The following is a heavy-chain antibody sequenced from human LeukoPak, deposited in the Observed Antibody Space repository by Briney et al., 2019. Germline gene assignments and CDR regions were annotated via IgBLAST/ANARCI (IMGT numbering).Heavy chain of an antibody. CDR3: AKGSRDSRPYYFDF. Sequence: PGGSLRLSCAASGFTFNSYAMSWARQAPGKVLEWVSAITGSGGDTYHADSVKGRFTISRDNSENTLYLQMNSLRAEDTAVYYCAKGSRDSRPYYFDFWGQGTLVTVSP. V-gene: IGHV3-23*01. J-gene: IGHJ4*02. CDR2: ITGSGGDT. CDR1: GFTFNSYA. D-gene: IGHD3-3*01.